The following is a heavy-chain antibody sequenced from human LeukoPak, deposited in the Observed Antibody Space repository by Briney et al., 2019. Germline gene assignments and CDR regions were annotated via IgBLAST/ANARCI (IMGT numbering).Heavy chain of an antibody. CDR2: IKQDGSEK. CDR1: GFTLSSYW. J-gene: IGHJ4*02. Sequence: GGSLRLSCVASGFTLSSYWMSWVRQAPGKGLEWVANIKQDGSEKHYVDSVKGRFTISRDNAKNSLYLQMNSLRAEDTAVYYCARRYFDYWGQGTLVTVSS. CDR3: ARRYFDY. V-gene: IGHV3-7*03.